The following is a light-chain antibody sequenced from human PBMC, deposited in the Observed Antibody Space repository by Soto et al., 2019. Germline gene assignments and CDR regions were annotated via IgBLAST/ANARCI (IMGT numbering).Light chain of an antibody. V-gene: IGKV3-11*01. CDR1: QSVSSY. CDR3: QQRRYWPVT. J-gene: IGKJ1*01. Sequence: EIVLTQSPTTLSMSPGEGATLSCRASQSVSSYFAWYQQKPGQAPRLLIYDASNRATGVPARFSGSGSGTDFTLTISSLEPEDFAVYYCQQRRYWPVTFGQGTKVEIK. CDR2: DAS.